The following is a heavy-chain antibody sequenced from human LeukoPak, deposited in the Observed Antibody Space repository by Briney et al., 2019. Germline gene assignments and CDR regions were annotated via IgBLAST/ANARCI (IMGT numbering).Heavy chain of an antibody. D-gene: IGHD6-19*01. CDR2: IYPGDSDT. J-gene: IGHJ6*03. CDR1: GYSFTSYW. Sequence: KVGESLKISCKGSGYSFTSYWIGWVRQMPGKGLEWMGIIYPGDSDTRYSPSFQGQVTISADKSISTAYLQWSSLKASDTAMYYCARLGHSSGWYYYYYYMDVWGKGTTVTVSS. V-gene: IGHV5-51*01. CDR3: ARLGHSSGWYYYYYYMDV.